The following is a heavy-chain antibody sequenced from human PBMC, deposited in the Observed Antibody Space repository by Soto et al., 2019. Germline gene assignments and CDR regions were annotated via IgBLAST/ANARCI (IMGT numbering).Heavy chain of an antibody. J-gene: IGHJ4*02. D-gene: IGHD3-3*01. CDR3: ATGERLDFWSGYYGKCYFDY. CDR1: GFTFRSHD. V-gene: IGHV3-23*01. CDR2: MSAGGGST. Sequence: GGSLRLSCAASGFTFRSHDMSWVRQAPGKGLEWVSSMSAGGGSTYYADSVKGRFTISRDNSKKTLYLQMNSLRGEDTAVYYCATGERLDFWSGYYGKCYFDYWGQGTLVTVSS.